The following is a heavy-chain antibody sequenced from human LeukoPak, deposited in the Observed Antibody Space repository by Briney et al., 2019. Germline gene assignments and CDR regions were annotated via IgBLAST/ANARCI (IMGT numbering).Heavy chain of an antibody. CDR1: GFTFSSYG. CDR3: AKEGFIAAAGGYFDY. J-gene: IGHJ4*02. V-gene: IGHV3-30*18. Sequence: PGGSLRLSCAASGFTFSSYGMHWVRQAPGKGLEWLAFISYDGSNKYYADSVKGRFTISRDNSKNTLYLQMNSLRAEDTAVYYCAKEGFIAAAGGYFDYWGQGTLVTVSS. CDR2: ISYDGSNK. D-gene: IGHD6-13*01.